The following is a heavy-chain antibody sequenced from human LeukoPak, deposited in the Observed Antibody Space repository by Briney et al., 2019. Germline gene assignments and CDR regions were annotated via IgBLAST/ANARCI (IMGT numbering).Heavy chain of an antibody. CDR1: GGSISTSSFY. Sequence: PSETLSLTCTVSGGSISTSSFYWGWVRQPPGKGLEWIGNIFYSGSTYYSPSLKSRVTISVDTSKNQFSLKLSSVTAADTAVYYCARVIVDTAISYYYYMDVWGKGTTVTVSS. J-gene: IGHJ6*03. V-gene: IGHV4-39*07. CDR3: ARVIVDTAISYYYYMDV. CDR2: IFYSGST. D-gene: IGHD5-18*01.